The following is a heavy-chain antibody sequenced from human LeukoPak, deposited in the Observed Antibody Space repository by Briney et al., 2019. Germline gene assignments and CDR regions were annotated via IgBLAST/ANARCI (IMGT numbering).Heavy chain of an antibody. V-gene: IGHV3-30*03. CDR2: ISYEGTIK. CDR3: AREYDLVTGLDY. J-gene: IGHJ4*02. CDR1: GFSFSTYG. D-gene: IGHD3-9*01. Sequence: GRSLRLSCAASGFSFSTYGMHWVRQAPGKGLEWVTFISYEGTIKRYADSVKGRITISRDNSKNTLYLEMSSLRVEDTAVYYCAREYDLVTGLDYWGQGTLVTVSS.